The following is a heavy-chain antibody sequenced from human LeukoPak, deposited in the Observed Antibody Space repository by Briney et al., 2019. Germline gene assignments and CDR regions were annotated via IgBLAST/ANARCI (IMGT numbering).Heavy chain of an antibody. CDR2: ISAYNGNT. CDR3: ARRKATVTPHNWFDP. D-gene: IGHD4-11*01. CDR1: GYTFTSYG. J-gene: IGHJ5*02. Sequence: ASVKVSCKASGYTFTSYGISWVRQAPGQGLEWMGWISAYNGNTNYAQKLQGRVTMTTDTSTSTAYMELRSLRSDDTAVYYCARRKATVTPHNWFDPWGQGTLVTVSS. V-gene: IGHV1-18*01.